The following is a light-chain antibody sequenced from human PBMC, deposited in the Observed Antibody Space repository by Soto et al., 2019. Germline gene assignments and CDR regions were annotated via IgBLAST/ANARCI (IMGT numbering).Light chain of an antibody. CDR3: QQRSNWPRT. CDR1: QSVTSTY. Sequence: LTQSPGTLSVSTGAIATLSCRASQSVTSTYLAWYTKANGQAPRILIYDASNRATGIPARLRGSGYGTDFTLTISSLEPEEGAVDDCQQRSNWPRTFGQGTKVDIK. V-gene: IGKV3-11*01. J-gene: IGKJ1*01. CDR2: DAS.